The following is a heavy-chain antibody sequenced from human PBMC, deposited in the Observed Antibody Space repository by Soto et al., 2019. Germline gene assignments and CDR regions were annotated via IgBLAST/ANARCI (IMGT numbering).Heavy chain of an antibody. CDR2: IRSKAYGGTT. J-gene: IGHJ6*02. CDR3: TEGCSGGSCSDYYYGMDV. D-gene: IGHD2-15*01. Sequence: PGGSLRLSCTASGFTFGDYAMSWFRQAPGKGLEWVGFIRSKAYGGTTEYAASVKGRFTISRDDSKSIAYLQMNSLKTEDTAVYYCTEGCSGGSCSDYYYGMDVWGQGTTVTVSS. V-gene: IGHV3-49*03. CDR1: GFTFGDYA.